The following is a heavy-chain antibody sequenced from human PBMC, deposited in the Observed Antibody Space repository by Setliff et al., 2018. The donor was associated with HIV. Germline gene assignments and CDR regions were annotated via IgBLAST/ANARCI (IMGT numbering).Heavy chain of an antibody. CDR2: IHISGTT. Sequence: PSETLSLTCTVSGGSISSGSDYWSWIRQPAGKGLEWIGQIHISGTTNYNPSLKSRVTISIDTSKHQFSLKLTSVTAADTALYYCARDVMEWFGNYFDNWGQGALVTV. D-gene: IGHD3-3*01. V-gene: IGHV4-61*09. CDR3: ARDVMEWFGNYFDN. CDR1: GGSISSGSDY. J-gene: IGHJ4*02.